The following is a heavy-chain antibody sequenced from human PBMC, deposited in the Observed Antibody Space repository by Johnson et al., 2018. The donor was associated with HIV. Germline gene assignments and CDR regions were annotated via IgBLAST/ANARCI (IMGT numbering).Heavy chain of an antibody. CDR1: GFTFRSYG. Sequence: VQLVESGGGLVQPGGSLRLSCAVSGFTFRSYGVHWVRQAPGKGLEWVAAVWYDGSNKYYANSVKGRFTIFRDNSENTMYLQMNRLRADDTAVYFCTKDRTNWGSRKGGRESRAAFDIWGQGTMVTVSS. CDR2: VWYDGSNK. J-gene: IGHJ3*02. D-gene: IGHD7-27*01. CDR3: TKDRTNWGSRKGGRESRAAFDI. V-gene: IGHV3-33*06.